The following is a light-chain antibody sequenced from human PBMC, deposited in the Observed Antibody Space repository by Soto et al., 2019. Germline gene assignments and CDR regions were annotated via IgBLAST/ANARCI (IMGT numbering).Light chain of an antibody. V-gene: IGKV3-15*01. J-gene: IGKJ1*01. Sequence: EIVMTQSPATLSVSPGERATLSCRASQSVSRNLAWYQQKPGQAPRLLIYGASTSATGIPARFSGSGSGTEFTLTISSLQSEDFAVYYCQQYNYWPPWTFGQGTKVEIK. CDR3: QQYNYWPPWT. CDR1: QSVSRN. CDR2: GAS.